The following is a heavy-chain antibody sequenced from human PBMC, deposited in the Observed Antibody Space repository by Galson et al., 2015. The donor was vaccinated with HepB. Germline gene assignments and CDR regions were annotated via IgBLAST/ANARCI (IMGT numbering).Heavy chain of an antibody. D-gene: IGHD2-2*01. CDR1: GYTFTGYY. J-gene: IGHJ6*02. CDR2: INPNSGGT. Sequence: SVKVSCKASGYTFTGYYMHWVRQAPGQGLEWMGWINPNSGGTNYAQKFQGWVTMTRDTSISTAYMELSRLRSDDTAVYYCARGYCSSTSCQYYGMDVWGQGTTVTVSS. CDR3: ARGYCSSTSCQYYGMDV. V-gene: IGHV1-2*04.